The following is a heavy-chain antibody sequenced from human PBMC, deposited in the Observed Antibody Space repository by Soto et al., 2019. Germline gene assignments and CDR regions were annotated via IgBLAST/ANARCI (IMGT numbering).Heavy chain of an antibody. CDR1: GGTFSSYA. D-gene: IGHD3-10*01. V-gene: IGHV1-69*13. CDR3: ARGDELLWFDAFDI. J-gene: IGHJ3*02. Sequence: ASVKVSCKASGGTFSSYAISWVRQAPGQGLEWMGGIIPIFGTANYAQKFQGRVTITADESTSTAYMELSSLRSEDTAVYYCARGDELLWFDAFDIWGQGTMVTVSS. CDR2: IIPIFGTA.